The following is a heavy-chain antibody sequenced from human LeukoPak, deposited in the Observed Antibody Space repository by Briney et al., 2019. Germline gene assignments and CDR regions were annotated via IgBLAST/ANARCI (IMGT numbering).Heavy chain of an antibody. CDR3: ARERVSGTMVRGVICFDY. CDR2: IYYSGST. J-gene: IGHJ4*02. D-gene: IGHD3-10*01. CDR1: GGSISSGDYY. Sequence: SQTLSLTCTVSGGSISSGDYYWSWIRQPPGKGLEWIGYIYYSGSTYYNPSLKSRVTISVDTSKNQFSLKLSSVTAADTAVYYCARERVSGTMVRGVICFDYWGQGTLVTVSS. V-gene: IGHV4-30-4*01.